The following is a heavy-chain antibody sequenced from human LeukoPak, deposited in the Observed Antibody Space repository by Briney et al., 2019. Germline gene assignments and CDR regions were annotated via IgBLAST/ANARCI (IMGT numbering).Heavy chain of an antibody. CDR1: GFTFSTYN. Sequence: GGSLRLSCAASGFTFSTYNMNWVRQAPGKGLEWVSAITSSSAYVYYADSVRGRFTISRDNAENSLYLQMNSLRDDDTAVYYCARDPYSGNLGPTYYYYMDVWGKGTTVTVSS. V-gene: IGHV3-21*01. CDR2: ITSSSAYV. J-gene: IGHJ6*03. D-gene: IGHD1-26*01. CDR3: ARDPYSGNLGPTYYYYMDV.